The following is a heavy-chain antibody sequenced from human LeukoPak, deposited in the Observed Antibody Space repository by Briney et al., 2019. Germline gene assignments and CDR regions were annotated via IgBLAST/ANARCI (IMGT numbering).Heavy chain of an antibody. J-gene: IGHJ4*02. CDR1: GFTFDEYG. CDR2: IYWNGGST. D-gene: IGHD3-10*01. V-gene: IGHV3-20*04. CDR3: ARDARYYYGSGSYSY. Sequence: GGSLRLSCAASGFTFDEYGMSWVRQAPGKGLEWVSGIYWNGGSTGYADSVKGRFTISRDNAKNSLYLQMNSLRAEDTALYYCARDARYYYGSGSYSYWGQGTLVTVSS.